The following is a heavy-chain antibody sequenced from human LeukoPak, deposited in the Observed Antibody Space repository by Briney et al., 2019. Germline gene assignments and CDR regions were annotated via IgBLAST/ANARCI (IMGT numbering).Heavy chain of an antibody. CDR1: GFTFSDYY. Sequence: GGSLRLSCAASGFTFSDYYMGWIRQAPGKGLEWVSYISSSGSTIYYADSVKGRFTISRDNAKSSLYLQMSSLRAEDTAVYYCARDPGRSGYYYYMDVWGKGTTVTVSS. V-gene: IGHV3-11*01. D-gene: IGHD3-22*01. CDR2: ISSSGSTI. CDR3: ARDPGRSGYYYYMDV. J-gene: IGHJ6*03.